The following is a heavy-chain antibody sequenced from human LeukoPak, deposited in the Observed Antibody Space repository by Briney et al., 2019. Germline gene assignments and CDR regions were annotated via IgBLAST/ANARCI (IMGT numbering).Heavy chain of an antibody. CDR3: ARSPTTVVTDPFDY. J-gene: IGHJ4*02. Sequence: SETLSLTCSVCGGSISSSSYYWGWIRQPPGKGLEWVGSIYYSGSTYYNPSLKGRVTISVDTSKNQFSLKLSSVTAADTAVYYCARSPTTVVTDPFDYWGQGTLVTVSS. V-gene: IGHV4-39*07. CDR1: GGSISSSSYY. D-gene: IGHD4-23*01. CDR2: IYYSGST.